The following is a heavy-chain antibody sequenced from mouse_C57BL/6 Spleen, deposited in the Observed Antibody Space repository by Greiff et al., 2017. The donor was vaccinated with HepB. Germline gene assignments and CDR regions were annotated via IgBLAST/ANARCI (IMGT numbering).Heavy chain of an antibody. CDR3: ARRITTVVPSFDY. CDR2: IDPANGNT. D-gene: IGHD1-1*01. J-gene: IGHJ2*01. CDR1: GFNIKNTY. Sequence: EVNLVESVAELVRPGASVKLSCTASGFNIKNTYMHWVKQRPEQGLEWIGRIDPANGNTKYAPKFQGKATITADTSSNTAYLQLSSLTSEDTAIYYCARRITTVVPSFDYWGQGTTLTVSS. V-gene: IGHV14-3*01.